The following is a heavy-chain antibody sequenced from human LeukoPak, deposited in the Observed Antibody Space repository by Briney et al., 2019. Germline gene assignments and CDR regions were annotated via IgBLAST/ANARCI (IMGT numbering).Heavy chain of an antibody. Sequence: SETLSLTCSVSGGSISRYYWNWIRQPPGKGLERIGYMYYSGSTNYNPSLTSRVTISIDTSKNQFSLKLSSVTAADTAVYYCARGFSSWPYYFDYWGQGTLVTVSS. CDR3: ARGFSSWPYYFDY. CDR1: GGSISRYY. D-gene: IGHD6-13*01. V-gene: IGHV4-59*01. CDR2: MYYSGST. J-gene: IGHJ4*02.